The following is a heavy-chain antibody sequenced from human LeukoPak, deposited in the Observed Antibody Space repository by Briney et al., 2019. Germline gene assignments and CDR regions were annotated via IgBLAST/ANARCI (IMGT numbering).Heavy chain of an antibody. CDR3: AKLAKYFYGAETFYFFEH. CDR1: GFSFTTYW. CDR2: INQDGTEK. V-gene: IGHV3-7*01. J-gene: IGHJ4*02. D-gene: IGHD3-10*01. Sequence: PGGSLRLSCAASGFSFTTYWMSWVRQAQGKGLEWVANINQDGTEKYYVDSVKGRFTISRDNGKNSLYLQMNSPRVEDTAVYYCAKLAKYFYGAETFYFFEHWGQGTPVTASS.